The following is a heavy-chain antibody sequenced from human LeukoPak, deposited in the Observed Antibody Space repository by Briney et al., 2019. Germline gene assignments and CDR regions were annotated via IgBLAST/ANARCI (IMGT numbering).Heavy chain of an antibody. Sequence: ASVKVSCKASGGTFSSYAISWVRQAPGQRLEWMGWINAGNGNTKYSQKFQGRVTITRDTSASTAYMELSSLRSEDTAVYYCAREGGRYFDFDYWGQGTLVTVSS. V-gene: IGHV1-3*01. CDR3: AREGGRYFDFDY. CDR1: GGTFSSYA. D-gene: IGHD3-9*01. J-gene: IGHJ4*02. CDR2: INAGNGNT.